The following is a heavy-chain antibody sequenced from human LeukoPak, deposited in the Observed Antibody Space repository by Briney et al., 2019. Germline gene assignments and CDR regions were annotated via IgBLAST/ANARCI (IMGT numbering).Heavy chain of an antibody. CDR3: ARGNSDYDHDY. J-gene: IGHJ4*02. Sequence: GRSLRLSCAASGFTFSSYGMHWVRQAPGKGLEWVSSISTTSRYIYYADSVKGRFTVSRDNAKNSLYLQMNSLRAEDTAVYYCARGNSDYDHDYWGRGTLVAVSS. CDR2: ISTTSRYI. V-gene: IGHV3-21*01. CDR1: GFTFSSYG. D-gene: IGHD5-12*01.